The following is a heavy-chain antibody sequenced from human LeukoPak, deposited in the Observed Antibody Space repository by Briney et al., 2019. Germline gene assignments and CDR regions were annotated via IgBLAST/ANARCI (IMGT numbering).Heavy chain of an antibody. CDR2: IYHSGST. CDR1: GYSINSGYY. D-gene: IGHD2-15*01. V-gene: IGHV4-38-2*02. Sequence: SETLSLTCTVSGYSINSGYYWGWIRQPPGKGLEWIAIIYHSGSTYYNPSLKSRVTISVDTSKNQFSLNLSSVTAADTAVYYCARLRSGGSCSDYWGQGTLVTVSS. CDR3: ARLRSGGSCSDY. J-gene: IGHJ4*02.